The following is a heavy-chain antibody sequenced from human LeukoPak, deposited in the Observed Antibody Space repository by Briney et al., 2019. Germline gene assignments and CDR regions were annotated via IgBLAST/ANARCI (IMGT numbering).Heavy chain of an antibody. CDR1: GFTFSSYA. V-gene: IGHV3-23*01. CDR2: ISGGGGST. D-gene: IGHD2-15*01. Sequence: PGGSLRLSCSASGFTFSSYAMSWVRQAPGVGLEWVSAISGGGGSTWYADSVKGRFTISRDNSKNTLYMQMNSLRAEDTAVYYCAKTAVVVAAPLDAFDIWGQGTMVTVSS. J-gene: IGHJ3*02. CDR3: AKTAVVVAAPLDAFDI.